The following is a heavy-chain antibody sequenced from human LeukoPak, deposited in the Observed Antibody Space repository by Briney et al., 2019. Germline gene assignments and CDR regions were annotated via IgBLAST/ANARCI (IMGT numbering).Heavy chain of an antibody. CDR2: INLSGIT. CDR1: GGSFSGYS. Sequence: SETLSLTCAIYGGSFSGYSWSWIRQPPGKGLEWIGEINLSGITNYSPSLERRVTMSGDMSKNQFSLKLSSVTAADTADYYCARRGYCSGGNCSTYYFDYWGQGTRVTVSS. V-gene: IGHV4-34*01. D-gene: IGHD2-15*01. CDR3: ARRGYCSGGNCSTYYFDY. J-gene: IGHJ4*02.